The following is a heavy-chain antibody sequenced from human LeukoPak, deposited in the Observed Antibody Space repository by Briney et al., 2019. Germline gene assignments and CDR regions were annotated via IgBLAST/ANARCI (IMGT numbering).Heavy chain of an antibody. J-gene: IGHJ4*02. CDR3: ASGDDSSGYDY. Sequence: PSETLSLTCTVSGGSISSYYWSWIRQPAGKGMEWIGRIYTSGSTNYNPSLKRRVTMSVDTSKTQFSLKLSSVTAADTAVYYCASGDDSSGYDYWGQGTLVTVSS. CDR2: IYTSGST. CDR1: GGSISSYY. V-gene: IGHV4-4*07. D-gene: IGHD3-22*01.